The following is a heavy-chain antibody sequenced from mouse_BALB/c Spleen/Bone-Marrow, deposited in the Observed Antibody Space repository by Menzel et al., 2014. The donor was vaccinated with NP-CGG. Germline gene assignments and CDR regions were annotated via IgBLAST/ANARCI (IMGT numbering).Heavy chain of an antibody. D-gene: IGHD2-2*01. V-gene: IGHV2-6-7*01. CDR1: GFSLXGYG. CDR3: ARDRGYDGDAMDY. Sequence: VKVVESGPGLVAPSQSLSITCTVSGFSLXGYGVNWVRQPPGKGLEWLGMIWGDGSTDYNSALKSRLSISKDNSKSQVFLKMNRLQTDDTARYYCARDRGYDGDAMDYWGQGTSVTVSS. CDR2: IWGDGST. J-gene: IGHJ4*01.